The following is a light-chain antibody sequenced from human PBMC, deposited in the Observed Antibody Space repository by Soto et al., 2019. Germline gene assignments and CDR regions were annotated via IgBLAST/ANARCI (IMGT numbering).Light chain of an antibody. CDR2: GAS. CDR1: HSVNSH. V-gene: IGKV3-15*01. Sequence: MMLTQSPATLSLSPGERATLSCRTSHSVNSHVAWYQQKPGQAPRLLLHGASTRATGIPVRLSGSGFGTEFTLTISSMQSEDFAVYYCQQYKNWPLFGQGTRLEIK. J-gene: IGKJ5*01. CDR3: QQYKNWPL.